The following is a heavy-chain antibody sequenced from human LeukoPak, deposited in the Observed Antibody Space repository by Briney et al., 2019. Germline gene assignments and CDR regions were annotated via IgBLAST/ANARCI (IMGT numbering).Heavy chain of an antibody. V-gene: IGHV4-59*01. CDR3: ARVEGTYYYDSSGYFPIVYFDY. CDR2: IYYSGST. Sequence: SETLSLTCTVSGGSISSYYWSWIQQPPGKGLEWIGYIYYSGSTNYNPSLKSRVTISVDTSKNQFSLKLSSVTAADTAVYYCARVEGTYYYDSSGYFPIVYFDYWGQGTLVTVSS. J-gene: IGHJ4*02. CDR1: GGSISSYY. D-gene: IGHD3-22*01.